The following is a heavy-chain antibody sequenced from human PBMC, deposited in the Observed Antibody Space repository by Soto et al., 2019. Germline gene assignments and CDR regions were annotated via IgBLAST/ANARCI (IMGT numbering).Heavy chain of an antibody. CDR1: GFSLSTRGVS. CDR2: IYWDDDR. Sequence: SGPTLVNPTHTLTLTCTFSGFSLSTRGVSVGWIRQPPGKALEWLALIYWDDDRRYSPSLESRLTITKDNSKKQVVLTMTNMDPMGTARYCCALMLGSTCTLAEYFLHWGQGTRVPVSP. D-gene: IGHD2-2*01. CDR3: ALMLGSTCTLAEYFLH. J-gene: IGHJ1*01. V-gene: IGHV2-5*02.